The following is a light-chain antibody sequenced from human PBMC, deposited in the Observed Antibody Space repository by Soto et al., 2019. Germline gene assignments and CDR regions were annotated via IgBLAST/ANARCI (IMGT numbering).Light chain of an antibody. CDR2: DTD. V-gene: IGLV1-51*01. J-gene: IGLJ3*02. Sequence: QSVLTQPPSMSVAPGQKITISCSGSSSNIGASYVFWYQQFPGTAPKLLIYDTDKRPSGIPYRFSGSKSGTSATLGITRLQTGDEADYYCGAWDSSLRVVLFGGGTKLTVL. CDR3: GAWDSSLRVVL. CDR1: SSNIGASY.